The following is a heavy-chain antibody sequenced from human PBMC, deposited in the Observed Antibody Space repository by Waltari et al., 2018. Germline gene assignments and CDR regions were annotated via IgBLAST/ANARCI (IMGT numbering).Heavy chain of an antibody. J-gene: IGHJ3*02. Sequence: QVQLQESGPGLVKPSETLSLTCTVSGGSVSSYYWSWIRQPPGMGLDWSGHIYYSGSTNYNPSRKSRVIISIDSSRNQFSQKVTSVTAADTAVYYCARDPKSAFDIWGQGTLVTVSA. CDR1: GGSVSSYY. CDR2: IYYSGST. CDR3: ARDPKSAFDI. V-gene: IGHV4-59*02.